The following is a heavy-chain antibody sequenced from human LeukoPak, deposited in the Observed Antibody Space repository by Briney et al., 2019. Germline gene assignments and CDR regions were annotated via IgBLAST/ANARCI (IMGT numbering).Heavy chain of an antibody. V-gene: IGHV4-39*01. CDR2: IYYSGST. CDR3: ARLTSGDYSWSQNYFDS. CDR1: GGSISSSTYY. D-gene: IGHD1-26*01. Sequence: PSETPSLTCTVSGGSISSSTYYWGWIRQPPGKGLEWIGSIYYSGSTYYNPSLKSRVTISVDTSKNQFSLKLSSVTAADTAVYYCARLTSGDYSWSQNYFDSWGQGTLVTVSS. J-gene: IGHJ4*02.